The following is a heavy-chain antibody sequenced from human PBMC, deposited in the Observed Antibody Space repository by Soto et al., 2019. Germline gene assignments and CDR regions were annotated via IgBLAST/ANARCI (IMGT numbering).Heavy chain of an antibody. CDR3: ARERYCSSTSCYGDYYYGMDV. CDR1: GGSVSSGSYY. J-gene: IGHJ6*02. V-gene: IGHV4-61*01. D-gene: IGHD2-2*01. CDR2: IYYSGST. Sequence: SETLSLTCTVSGGSVSSGSYYWSWIRQPPGKGLEWIGYIYYSGSTNYNPSLKSRVTISVETSKNQLSLKLSSVTAADTAVYYCARERYCSSTSCYGDYYYGMDVWGQGTTVTVSS.